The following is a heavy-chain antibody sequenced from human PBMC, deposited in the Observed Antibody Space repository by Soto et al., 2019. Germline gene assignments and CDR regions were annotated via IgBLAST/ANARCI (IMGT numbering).Heavy chain of an antibody. CDR1: GLTFRSYW. CDR2: ISSSSSTI. CDR3: ARERAVGIAVALNWFDP. D-gene: IGHD6-19*01. J-gene: IGHJ5*02. V-gene: IGHV3-48*02. Sequence: PGGSLRLSCAASGLTFRSYWMHWVRQAPGKGLEWVSYISSSSSTIYYADSVKGRFTISRDNAKNSLYLQMNSLRDEDTAVYYCARERAVGIAVALNWFDPWGQGTLVTVSS.